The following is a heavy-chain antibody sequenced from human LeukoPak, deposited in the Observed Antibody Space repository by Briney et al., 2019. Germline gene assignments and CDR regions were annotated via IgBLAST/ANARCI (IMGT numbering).Heavy chain of an antibody. J-gene: IGHJ4*02. Sequence: PGGSLRLSCAASGFTFGTSGMHWVRQAPGKGLEWVSAISGSGGSTYYADSVKGRFTISRDNSKNTLYLQMNSLRAEDTAVYCCAKVGRATVTTFFDYWGQGTLVTVSS. CDR1: GFTFGTSG. D-gene: IGHD4-17*01. CDR2: ISGSGGST. V-gene: IGHV3-23*01. CDR3: AKVGRATVTTFFDY.